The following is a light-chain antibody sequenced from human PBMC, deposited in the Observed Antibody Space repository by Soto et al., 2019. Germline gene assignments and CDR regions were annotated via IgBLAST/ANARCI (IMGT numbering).Light chain of an antibody. Sequence: EVVFTQSPATLSLSPGERATLSCRASENVRTFVDWYQQKPGQAPRLLIYGASNRATGIPARFSGSGSGTDFTLTISNLEPEDFAVYYCQQHSHWPPWTFGQGTKVDNK. J-gene: IGKJ1*01. CDR3: QQHSHWPPWT. V-gene: IGKV3-11*01. CDR2: GAS. CDR1: ENVRTF.